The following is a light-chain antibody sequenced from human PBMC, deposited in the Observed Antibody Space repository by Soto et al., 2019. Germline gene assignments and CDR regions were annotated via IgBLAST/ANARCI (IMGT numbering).Light chain of an antibody. Sequence: AIQMTQSPSSLSASVGDRVTITCRASQGIRTELAWYQQKAGKAPQLLIFAATSLQSGVPSRFSGSGSGTDCTLTITSLQPEDFATYYCLQDYNYPRTFGQGTKLEIK. CDR2: AAT. V-gene: IGKV1-6*01. J-gene: IGKJ2*01. CDR1: QGIRTE. CDR3: LQDYNYPRT.